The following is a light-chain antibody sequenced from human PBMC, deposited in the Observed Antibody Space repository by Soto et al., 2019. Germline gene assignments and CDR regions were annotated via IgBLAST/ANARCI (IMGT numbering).Light chain of an antibody. J-gene: IGKJ5*01. CDR1: QSVSIN. CDR3: QEYSNWPLIT. Sequence: EIVLAPSPGTLSVSPGERATLSCRASQSVSINLAWYQQKRGQAPRLLIYGASTRATGIPARFSGSGSGTEFTLTISSLQSEDFAVYYCQEYSNWPLITFGQGTRLEIK. V-gene: IGKV3-15*01. CDR2: GAS.